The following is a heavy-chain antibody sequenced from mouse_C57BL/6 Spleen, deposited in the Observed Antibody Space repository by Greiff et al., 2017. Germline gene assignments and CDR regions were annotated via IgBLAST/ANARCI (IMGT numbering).Heavy chain of an antibody. D-gene: IGHD1-1*01. CDR3: ARASFITTVVGGDFDY. Sequence: EVNLVESGGGLVKPGGSLKLSCAASGFTFSSYAMSWVRQTPEKRLEWVATISDGGSYTYYPDNVKGRFTISRDNAKNNLYLQMSHLKSEDTAMYYCARASFITTVVGGDFDYWGQGTTLTVSS. CDR1: GFTFSSYA. V-gene: IGHV5-4*03. CDR2: ISDGGSYT. J-gene: IGHJ2*01.